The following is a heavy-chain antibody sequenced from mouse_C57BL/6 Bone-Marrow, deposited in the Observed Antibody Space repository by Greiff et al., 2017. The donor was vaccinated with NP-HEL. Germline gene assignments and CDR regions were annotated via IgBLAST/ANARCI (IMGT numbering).Heavy chain of an antibody. CDR2: IYPGGGYT. Sequence: QVQLQQSGAELVRPGTSVKMSCKASGYTFTNYWIGWAKQRPGHGLEWIGDIYPGGGYTNYNEKFKGKATLTADKSSSTAYMQFSSLTSEDSAIYYCARGNGPRPFAYWGQGTLVTVSA. CDR1: GYTFTNYW. J-gene: IGHJ3*01. V-gene: IGHV1-63*01. D-gene: IGHD1-2*01. CDR3: ARGNGPRPFAY.